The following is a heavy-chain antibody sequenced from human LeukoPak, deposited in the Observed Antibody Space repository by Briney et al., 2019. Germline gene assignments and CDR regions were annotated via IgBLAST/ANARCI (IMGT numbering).Heavy chain of an antibody. CDR2: ISPIFGTA. Sequence: ASVKVSCKASGGTFSSYAISWVRQAPGQGLEWRGGISPIFGTADYAKKLRGRATITADDYTSTAYMELSSLRSEDTAVYYCARSPYCSGGSCQSQRYYYYYMDVWGKGTTVTVSS. D-gene: IGHD2-15*01. V-gene: IGHV1-69*13. CDR1: GGTFSSYA. J-gene: IGHJ6*03. CDR3: ARSPYCSGGSCQSQRYYYYYMDV.